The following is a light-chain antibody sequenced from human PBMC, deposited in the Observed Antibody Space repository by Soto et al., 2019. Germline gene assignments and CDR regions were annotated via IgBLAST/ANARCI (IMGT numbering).Light chain of an antibody. J-gene: IGLJ2*01. CDR1: SSDVGGYNY. Sequence: QSVLTQPASVSGSPGQSITISCTGTSSDVGGYNYVSWYQQHPGKAPKLMIYDVSNRPSGVSNRFCGSKSGNTASLTISGLQAEDEADYYCSSYTSSSTLVVFGGGTKLTVL. CDR3: SSYTSSSTLVV. V-gene: IGLV2-14*01. CDR2: DVS.